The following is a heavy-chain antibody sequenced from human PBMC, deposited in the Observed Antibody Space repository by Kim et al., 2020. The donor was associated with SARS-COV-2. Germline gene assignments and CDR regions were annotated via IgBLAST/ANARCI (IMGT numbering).Heavy chain of an antibody. CDR3: VAHLYDPVAYYYYGMDV. D-gene: IGHD3-16*01. V-gene: IGHV3-64D*09. Sequence: VKDRFTISRDNSKNTLYLQMSSLRAEDTAVYYCVAHLYDPVAYYYYGMDVWGQGTTVTVSS. J-gene: IGHJ6*02.